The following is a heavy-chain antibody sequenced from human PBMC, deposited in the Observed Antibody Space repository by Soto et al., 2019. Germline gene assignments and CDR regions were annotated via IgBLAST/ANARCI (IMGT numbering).Heavy chain of an antibody. Sequence: PSETLSLTCTVSGGSISSGGYYWSWIRQHPGKGLEWIGYIYYSGSTYYNPSLKSRVTISVDTSKNQFSLKLSSVTAADTAVYYCASHCSGGSCYIGWFDPWGQGTLVTVSS. J-gene: IGHJ5*02. CDR3: ASHCSGGSCYIGWFDP. CDR2: IYYSGST. CDR1: GGSISSGGYY. V-gene: IGHV4-39*01. D-gene: IGHD2-15*01.